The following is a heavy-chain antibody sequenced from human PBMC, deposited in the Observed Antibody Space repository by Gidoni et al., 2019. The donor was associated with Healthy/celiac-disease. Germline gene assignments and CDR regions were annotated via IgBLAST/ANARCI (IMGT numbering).Heavy chain of an antibody. J-gene: IGHJ4*02. CDR1: AFTFSTYT. Sequence: EVQLVESGGGLFQPGGSLRLSCSASAFTFSTYTMHWVRQAPGKGLEYVSAISSNGGSTYYANSVKGRFTISRDNSKNTLYLQMGSLRAEDMAVYYCARESGWYYLDYWGQGTLVTVSS. CDR2: ISSNGGST. CDR3: ARESGWYYLDY. D-gene: IGHD6-19*01. V-gene: IGHV3-64*01.